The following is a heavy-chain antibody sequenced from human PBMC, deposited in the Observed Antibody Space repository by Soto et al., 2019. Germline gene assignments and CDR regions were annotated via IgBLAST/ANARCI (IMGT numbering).Heavy chain of an antibody. Sequence: PGGSLRLSCAASGFTFSSYGMHWVRQAPGKGLEWVAVISYDGSNKYYADSVKGRFTISRDNSKNTLYLQMNSLRAEDTAVYYCAKPVHRFGSHTYYFDYWGQGTPVTVSS. D-gene: IGHD3-16*02. J-gene: IGHJ4*02. CDR2: ISYDGSNK. CDR3: AKPVHRFGSHTYYFDY. CDR1: GFTFSSYG. V-gene: IGHV3-30*18.